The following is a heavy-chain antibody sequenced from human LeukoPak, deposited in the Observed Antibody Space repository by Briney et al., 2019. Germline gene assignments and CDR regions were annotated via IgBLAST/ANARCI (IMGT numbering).Heavy chain of an antibody. CDR3: ARSGGGSGYAFDY. V-gene: IGHV3-64D*06. D-gene: IGHD3-3*01. CDR1: GFTFSSYA. CDR2: ISSNGGST. J-gene: IGHJ4*02. Sequence: GGSLRLSCSASGFTFSSYAMHWVRQAPGKGLEYVSAISSNGGSTYYADSVKGRFTISRDNSKNTLYLQMSSLRAEDTAVYYCARSGGGSGYAFDYWGQGTLVTVSS.